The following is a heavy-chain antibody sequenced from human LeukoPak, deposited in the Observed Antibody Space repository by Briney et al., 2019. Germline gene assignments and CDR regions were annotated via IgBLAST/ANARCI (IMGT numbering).Heavy chain of an antibody. Sequence: GGSLRLSCAASGFTFSSYAMHWARQAPGKGLEWVAVISYDGSNKYYADSVKGRFTISRDNSKNTLYLQMNSLRAEDTAVYYCARGGPRYNWNLLHYFDYWGQGTLVTVSS. CDR2: ISYDGSNK. CDR1: GFTFSSYA. V-gene: IGHV3-30*04. CDR3: ARGGPRYNWNLLHYFDY. J-gene: IGHJ4*02. D-gene: IGHD1-7*01.